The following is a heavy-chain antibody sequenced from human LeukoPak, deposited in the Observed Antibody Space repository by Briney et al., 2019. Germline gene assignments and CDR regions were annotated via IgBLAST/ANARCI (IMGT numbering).Heavy chain of an antibody. D-gene: IGHD2-21*02. V-gene: IGHV4-30-4*01. CDR1: GGSISSGDYY. CDR3: ARVAGGRNCGGDCYSFDY. J-gene: IGHJ4*02. CDR2: IYYSGST. Sequence: SETLSLTCTVSGGSISSGDYYWSWIRQPPGKGLEWIGYIYYSGSTYYNPSLKSRVTISVDTSKNQFSLKLSSVTAADTAVYYCARVAGGRNCGGDCYSFDYWGQGSLVTVSS.